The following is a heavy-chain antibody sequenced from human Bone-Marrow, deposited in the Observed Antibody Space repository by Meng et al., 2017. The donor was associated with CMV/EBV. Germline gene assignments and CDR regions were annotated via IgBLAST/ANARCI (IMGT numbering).Heavy chain of an antibody. CDR2: INPSGGST. V-gene: IGHV1-46*01. CDR1: GYTFTSYY. J-gene: IGHJ4*02. CDR3: ARGAKGPITIFGVVTSYYFDY. Sequence: ASVKVSCKASGYTFTSYYMHWVRQAPGQGLEWMGIINPSGGSTSYAQKFQCRVTMTRDTSTSTVYMELSSLRSEDTVVYYCARGAKGPITIFGVVTSYYFDYWGQGTLVTVSS. D-gene: IGHD3-3*01.